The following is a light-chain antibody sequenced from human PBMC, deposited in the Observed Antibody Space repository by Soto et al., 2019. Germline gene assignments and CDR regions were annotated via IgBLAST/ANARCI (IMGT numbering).Light chain of an antibody. CDR1: QGIRND. CDR2: AAS. V-gene: IGKV1-6*01. CDR3: LQDYNYPRT. J-gene: IGKJ1*01. Sequence: AIQMTQSPSSLSASVGDRVTITCRASQGIRNDLGWYQQKPGKDPKLLIYAASSLQSGVPSRFSGSGSGTDFTLTISSLQPEDFATYYGLQDYNYPRTFGQGTKVEIK.